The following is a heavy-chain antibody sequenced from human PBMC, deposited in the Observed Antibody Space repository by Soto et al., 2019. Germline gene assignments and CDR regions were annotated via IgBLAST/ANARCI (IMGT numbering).Heavy chain of an antibody. CDR3: ARAYSYANYYYYGMDV. D-gene: IGHD5-18*01. J-gene: IGHJ6*02. V-gene: IGHV3-7*03. CDR1: GFTFSSYW. CDR2: IKQDGSEK. Sequence: GGSLRLSCAASGFTFSSYWMSWVRQAPGKGLEWVANIKQDGSEKYYVDSVKGRFTISRDNAKNSLYLQMNSLRAEDTAVYYCARAYSYANYYYYGMDVWGQGTTVTVSS.